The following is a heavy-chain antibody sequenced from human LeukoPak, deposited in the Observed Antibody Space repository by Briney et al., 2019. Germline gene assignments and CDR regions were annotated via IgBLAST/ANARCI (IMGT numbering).Heavy chain of an antibody. CDR2: IYHSGST. CDR3: ACPNSASYNS. Sequence: PSETLSLTCTVSGGSSRRRTHNWNWIRHPPGKGLEWIASIYHSGSTYYNASLQSRVTISVDTSKNQFSLRLTSVTAAGTAINYCACPNSASYNSWGPGTLVTVSS. CDR1: GGSSRRRTHN. J-gene: IGHJ4*02. D-gene: IGHD2-2*02. V-gene: IGHV4-39*01.